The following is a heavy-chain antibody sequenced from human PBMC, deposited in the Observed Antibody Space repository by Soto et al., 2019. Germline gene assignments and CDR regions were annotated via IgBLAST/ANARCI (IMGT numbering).Heavy chain of an antibody. CDR1: GFTFSSYS. D-gene: IGHD1-26*01. V-gene: IGHV3-21*01. CDR2: ISSSSSYI. J-gene: IGHJ4*02. CDR3: AGGGSYAEFDY. Sequence: EVQLVESGGGLVKPGGSLRLSCAASGFTFSSYSMNWVRQAPGKGLEWVSSISSSSSYIYYADSVKGRFTVSRDNAKNSLYLQMNSLRAEDTAVYYCAGGGSYAEFDYWGQGTLVTVSS.